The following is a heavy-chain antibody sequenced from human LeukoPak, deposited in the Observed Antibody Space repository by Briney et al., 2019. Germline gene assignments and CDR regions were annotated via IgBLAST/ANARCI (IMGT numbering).Heavy chain of an antibody. CDR2: ISGSGGST. CDR3: AKTASPSTFGGVIVISPFDY. D-gene: IGHD3-16*02. CDR1: GFTFSSYA. Sequence: PGGSLRLSCAASGFTFSSYAMSWVRQAPGKGLEWVSAISGSGGSTYYADSVKGRFTISRGNSKNTLYLQMNSLRAEDTAVYYCAKTASPSTFGGVIVISPFDYWGQGTLVTVSS. V-gene: IGHV3-23*01. J-gene: IGHJ4*02.